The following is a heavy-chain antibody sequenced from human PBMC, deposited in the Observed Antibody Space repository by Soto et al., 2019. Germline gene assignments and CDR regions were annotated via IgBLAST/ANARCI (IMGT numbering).Heavy chain of an antibody. CDR3: ARGYYGSGSYYFYYYGMYV. V-gene: IGHV4-34*01. J-gene: IGHJ6*02. CDR2: INHSGST. D-gene: IGHD3-10*01. CDR1: GGSFSGYY. Sequence: SETLSLTCAVYGGSFSGYYWSWIRQPPGKGLEWIGEINHSGSTNYNPSLKSRVTISVDTSKNQFSLKLSSVTAADTAVYYCARGYYGSGSYYFYYYGMYVRGQGTTVTVS.